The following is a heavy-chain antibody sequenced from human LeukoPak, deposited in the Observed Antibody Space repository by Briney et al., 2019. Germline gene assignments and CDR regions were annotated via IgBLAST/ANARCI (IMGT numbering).Heavy chain of an antibody. CDR2: IYYSGST. CDR3: ARVFDSSGGYDY. CDR1: GGSISSYY. D-gene: IGHD3-22*01. J-gene: IGHJ4*02. V-gene: IGHV4-59*01. Sequence: PSETLSLTCTVSGGSISSYYWSWIRQPPGKGLKWIGYIYYSGSTNYNPSLKSRVTISVDTSKNQFSLKLSSVTAADTAVYYCARVFDSSGGYDYWGQGTLVTVSS.